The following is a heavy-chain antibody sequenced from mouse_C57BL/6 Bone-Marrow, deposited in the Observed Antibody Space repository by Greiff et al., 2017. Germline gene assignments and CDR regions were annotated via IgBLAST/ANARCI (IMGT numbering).Heavy chain of an antibody. Sequence: VQLQQSGPELVKPGASVKISCKASGYTFTDYYMNWVKQSHGQSLEWIGDINPNNGGTSYNQKFKGKATLTVDKSSSTAYMELRSLTSADSEVYYCAKAIYDYDEAIDYWGQGTSVTVSA. CDR2: INPNNGGT. CDR1: GYTFTDYY. J-gene: IGHJ4*01. D-gene: IGHD2-4*01. CDR3: AKAIYDYDEAIDY. V-gene: IGHV1-26*01.